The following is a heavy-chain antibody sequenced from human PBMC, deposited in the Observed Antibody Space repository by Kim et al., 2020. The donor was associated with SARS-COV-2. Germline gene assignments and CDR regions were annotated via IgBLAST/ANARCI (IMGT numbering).Heavy chain of an antibody. CDR1: GFTFNYYA. CDR3: ARTNDFWSGRNSNFDY. V-gene: IGHV3-30-3*01. Sequence: GGSLRLSCAASGFTFNYYAMHWVRQAPGKGLEWVAVISYDGNNKYFADSVKGRFTISRDNSTNTLYLQMNSLRAEDTAVYYCARTNDFWSGRNSNFDYWGQGTLVTVSS. D-gene: IGHD3-3*01. CDR2: ISYDGNNK. J-gene: IGHJ4*02.